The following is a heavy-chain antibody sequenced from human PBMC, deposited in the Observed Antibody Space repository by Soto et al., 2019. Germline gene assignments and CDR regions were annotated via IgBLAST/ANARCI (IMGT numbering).Heavy chain of an antibody. J-gene: IGHJ6*02. CDR2: FDPEDGET. V-gene: IGHV1-24*01. D-gene: IGHD4-4*01. CDR3: ATRTNTVTTNYYYGMDV. CDR1: GYTLTELS. Sequence: ASVKVSCKVSGYTLTELSMHWVRQAPGKGLEWMGGFDPEDGETIYAQKFQGRVTMTEDTSTDTAYMELSNLRSEDTAVYYCATRTNTVTTNYYYGMDVWGQGTTVTVS.